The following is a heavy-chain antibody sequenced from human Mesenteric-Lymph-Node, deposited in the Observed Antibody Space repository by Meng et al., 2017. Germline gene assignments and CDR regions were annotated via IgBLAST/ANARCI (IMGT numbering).Heavy chain of an antibody. CDR2: INHSGST. J-gene: IGHJ4*02. CDR1: GGSFSGYY. Sequence: QVQLQESGPGLVKPSGTLSLTCAVYGGSFSGYYWSWVRQPPGKGLEWIGEINHSGSTNYNPSLKSRVTISVDTSKNQFSLKLSSVTAADTAFYYCARGGYSGYADWGQGTLVTVSS. CDR3: ARGGYSGYAD. D-gene: IGHD5-12*01. V-gene: IGHV4-34*01.